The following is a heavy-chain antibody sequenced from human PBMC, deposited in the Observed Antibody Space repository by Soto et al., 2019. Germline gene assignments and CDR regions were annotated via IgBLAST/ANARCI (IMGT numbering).Heavy chain of an antibody. CDR3: ARSRMTQGGDY. V-gene: IGHV4-34*01. CDR2: INHSGST. CDR1: GGSFTGYY. J-gene: IGHJ4*02. Sequence: SETLSLTCAVYGGSFTGYYWSWIRQPPGKGLEWIGEINHSGSTNYNPSLKSRVTISVDTSKNQFSLKRSSVTAADTAVYYCARSRMTQGGDYWGQGTLVTVSS. D-gene: IGHD2-15*01.